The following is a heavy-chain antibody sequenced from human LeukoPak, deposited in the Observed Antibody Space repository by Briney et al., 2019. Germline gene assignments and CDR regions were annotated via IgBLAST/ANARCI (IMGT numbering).Heavy chain of an antibody. CDR1: EFTFSSYW. CDR3: ASHQGGSGFLRPFDS. Sequence: GGSLRLSCAASEFTFSSYWMSWVRQAPGKGLEWVANIKQDGSEKYYVDSVKGRFTISRDNAKNSLFLQMNSLRAEDTAIYYCASHQGGSGFLRPFDSWGQGTLVTVSS. J-gene: IGHJ4*02. V-gene: IGHV3-7*05. CDR2: IKQDGSEK. D-gene: IGHD3-10*01.